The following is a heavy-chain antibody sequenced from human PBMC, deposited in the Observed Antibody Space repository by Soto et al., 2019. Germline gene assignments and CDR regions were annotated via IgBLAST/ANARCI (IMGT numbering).Heavy chain of an antibody. CDR1: GFTFSSYG. CDR2: ISYDGSNK. Sequence: GSLRLSCAASGFTFSSYGMHWVRQAPGKGLEWVALISYDGSNKYYTDSVKGRFTISRDNSKNTLYLQMNSLIAEDTAVYYCAKDPATYDSSGYYFPYWGQGTLVTVSS. D-gene: IGHD3-22*01. J-gene: IGHJ4*02. V-gene: IGHV3-30*18. CDR3: AKDPATYDSSGYYFPY.